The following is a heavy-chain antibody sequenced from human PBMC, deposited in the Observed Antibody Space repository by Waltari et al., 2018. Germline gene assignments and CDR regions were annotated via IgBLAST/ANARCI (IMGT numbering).Heavy chain of an antibody. CDR2: IKQDGSEK. D-gene: IGHD3-22*01. V-gene: IGHV3-7*01. CDR1: GFTFSSYW. Sequence: EVQLVESGGGLVQPGGSLRLSCAASGFTFSSYWMSWVRQATGKGVEWVANIKQDGSEKYYVDSVKGRFTISRDNAKNSLYLQMNSLRAEDTAVYYCASYYDSSGYYPYYYYGMDVWGQGTTVTVSS. CDR3: ASYYDSSGYYPYYYYGMDV. J-gene: IGHJ6*02.